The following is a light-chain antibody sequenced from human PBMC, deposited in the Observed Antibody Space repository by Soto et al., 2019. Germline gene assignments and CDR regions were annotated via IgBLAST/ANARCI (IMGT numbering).Light chain of an antibody. CDR2: DAP. CDR3: QQYNSFWT. V-gene: IGKV1-5*01. Sequence: DIQMTQSPSTLSASVRDRVTITCRASQSSSSWLAWYQQKPGKAPRLLIYDAPYLERGVPSRFSGSGSGTEFTISISDLQPDDLATYYCQQYNSFWTFGQGTKVEI. J-gene: IGKJ1*01. CDR1: QSSSSW.